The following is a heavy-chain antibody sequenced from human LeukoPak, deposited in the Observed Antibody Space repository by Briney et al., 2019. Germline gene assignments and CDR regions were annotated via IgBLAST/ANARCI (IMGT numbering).Heavy chain of an antibody. CDR3: ASGSYYDSSGYYSDY. CDR1: GGTFSSYA. CDR2: IIPIFDTA. Sequence: SVKVSCKASGGTFSSYAISWVRQAPGQGLEWMGGIIPIFDTANYAQKFQGRVTITTDESTSTAYMELSSLRSEDTAVYYCASGSYYDSSGYYSDYWGQGTLVTVSS. V-gene: IGHV1-69*05. J-gene: IGHJ4*02. D-gene: IGHD3-22*01.